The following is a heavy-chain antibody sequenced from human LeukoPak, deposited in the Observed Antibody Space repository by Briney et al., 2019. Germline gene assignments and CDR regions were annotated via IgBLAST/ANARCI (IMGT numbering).Heavy chain of an antibody. V-gene: IGHV3-48*03. J-gene: IGHJ4*02. Sequence: GGSLRLSCAASGFTFSSYEMNWVRQAPGKGLEWVSYISSSGSTIYYADSVKGRFTISRDNAKNSLYLQMNSLRAEDTAVYYCAILWGTVVTPFDYWGQGTLVTVSS. CDR2: ISSSGSTI. CDR1: GFTFSSYE. CDR3: AILWGTVVTPFDY. D-gene: IGHD4-23*01.